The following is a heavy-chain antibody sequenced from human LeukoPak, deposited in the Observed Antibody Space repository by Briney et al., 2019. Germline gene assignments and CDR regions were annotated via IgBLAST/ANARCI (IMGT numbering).Heavy chain of an antibody. D-gene: IGHD5-12*01. CDR2: IYYSGST. J-gene: IGHJ4*02. CDR3: ARGKGYSGYDLRRGEFDY. CDR1: GGSINSGGYY. Sequence: SETLSLTCTVSGGSINSGGYYWSWIRQHPGKGLEWIGYIYYSGSTYYNPSLKSRVTISVDTSKNQFSLKLSSVTAADTAVYYCARGKGYSGYDLRRGEFDYWGQGTLVTVSS. V-gene: IGHV4-31*03.